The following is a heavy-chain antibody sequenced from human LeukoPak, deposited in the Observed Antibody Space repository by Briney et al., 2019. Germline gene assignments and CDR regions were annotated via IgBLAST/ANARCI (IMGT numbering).Heavy chain of an antibody. D-gene: IGHD3-22*01. J-gene: IGHJ4*02. CDR2: INPSTGNT. V-gene: IGHV1-8*01. CDR1: GYTLSSYD. CDR3: ARLSETPAYYDTHVYYYLGY. Sequence: ASVKVSCKASGYTLSSYDINGVRQATGQGLEWMGCINPSTGNTGYAQKFQGRITMTRDTSINTAYMEISSLRSEDTAVYYCARLSETPAYYDTHVYYYLGYWGQGTLVTVSS.